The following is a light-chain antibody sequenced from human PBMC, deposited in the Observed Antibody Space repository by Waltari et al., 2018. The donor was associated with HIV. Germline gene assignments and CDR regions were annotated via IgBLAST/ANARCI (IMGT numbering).Light chain of an antibody. CDR3: ATWDDSLNGWV. CDR2: SND. J-gene: IGLJ3*02. Sequence: QSVLTQPPSASGTPGQRVTISCSGSSSNIGSNTVSWYQQVPGTAPKVFIYSNDDRPSGVPERFSGSKSGTSASLAISGLQSEDEADYYCATWDDSLNGWVFGGGTRVTVL. CDR1: SSNIGSNT. V-gene: IGLV1-44*01.